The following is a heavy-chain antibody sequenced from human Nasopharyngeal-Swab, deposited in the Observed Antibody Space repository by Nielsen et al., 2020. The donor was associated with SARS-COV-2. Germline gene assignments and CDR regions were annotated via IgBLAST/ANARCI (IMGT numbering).Heavy chain of an antibody. CDR3: AREILRFLEWLLPDAFDI. J-gene: IGHJ3*02. Sequence: ASVKVFCKASGYTFTAYYMLWVRQAPGQGLEWMGWINANSGGIKYAQKFQGRVTMARDTSTTTAYMEMSRLGSDDTAVYYCAREILRFLEWLLPDAFDIWSQGTMVTVSS. CDR1: GYTFTAYY. V-gene: IGHV1-2*02. CDR2: INANSGGI. D-gene: IGHD3-3*01.